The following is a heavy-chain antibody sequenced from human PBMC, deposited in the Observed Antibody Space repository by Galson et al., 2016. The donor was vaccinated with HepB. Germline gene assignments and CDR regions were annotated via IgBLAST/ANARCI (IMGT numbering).Heavy chain of an antibody. CDR3: ARGGLLNGNWFDP. V-gene: IGHV4-39*07. Sequence: SETLSLTCSVSGGSISDTSHYWDWIRQPPGKGLEWIGSIYYSGSTSYNPSLQSRVTMSVDTSKNQFSLKVTSLTAADTAVYFCARGGLLNGNWFDPWGQGALVTVSS. CDR2: IYYSGST. CDR1: GGSISDTSHY. J-gene: IGHJ5*02. D-gene: IGHD2-15*01.